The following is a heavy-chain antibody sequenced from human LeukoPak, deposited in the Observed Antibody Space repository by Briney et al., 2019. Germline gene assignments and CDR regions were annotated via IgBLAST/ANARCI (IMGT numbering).Heavy chain of an antibody. CDR1: RFSFSSYG. J-gene: IGHJ4*02. Sequence: GGSLRLSCAASRFSFSSYGMHWVRLAPGKGLEWVGLIWFGGSEKYYAESVKGRFTISRDNSKNTVYLQVNSLRAEDTAVYHCARAMSYYFDYWGPGTLVTVSS. CDR3: ARAMSYYFDY. CDR2: IWFGGSEK. V-gene: IGHV3-33*01. D-gene: IGHD3-10*01.